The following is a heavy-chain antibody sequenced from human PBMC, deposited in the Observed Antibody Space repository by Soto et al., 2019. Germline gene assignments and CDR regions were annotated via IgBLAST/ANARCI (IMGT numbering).Heavy chain of an antibody. CDR1: GLTFSSYS. J-gene: IGHJ6*02. CDR2: ISSSSSTI. D-gene: IGHD3-10*01. V-gene: IGHV3-48*01. CDR3: AFGEESRYYYYGMDV. Sequence: EVQLVESGGGLVQRGGSLRLSCAASGLTFSSYSMNWVRQAPGKGLEWVSYISSSSSTIYYADSVKGRFTISRDNAKTSLYLQMNSLRAEDTAGYYCAFGEESRYYYYGMDVWGQGTTVTVSS.